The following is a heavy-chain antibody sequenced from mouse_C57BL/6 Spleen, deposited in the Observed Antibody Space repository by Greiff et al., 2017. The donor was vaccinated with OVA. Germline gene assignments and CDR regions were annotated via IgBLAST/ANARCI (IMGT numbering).Heavy chain of an antibody. CDR3: AIKGSNYHVPFAY. CDR2: IDPSDSYT. D-gene: IGHD2-5*01. Sequence: QVQLQQPGAELVMPGASVKLSCKASGYTFTSYWMHWVKQRPGQGLAWIGEIDPSDSYTNYNQNFKGKSTLTVDTSSSTAYMQLSRLTSEDSAVYYWAIKGSNYHVPFAYWGQGTLVTVSA. J-gene: IGHJ3*01. V-gene: IGHV1-69*01. CDR1: GYTFTSYW.